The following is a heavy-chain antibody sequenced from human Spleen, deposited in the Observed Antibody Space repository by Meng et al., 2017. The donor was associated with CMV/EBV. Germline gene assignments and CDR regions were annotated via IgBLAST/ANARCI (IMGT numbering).Heavy chain of an antibody. J-gene: IGHJ2*01. Sequence: GGSVSDYYWSWSRQPPGKGLEWIGDINHSGSTNYNPSLKSRVTISVDTSKNQFSLKLRSVTAADTAVYYCARVGSNSSRKKWYFDLWGRGTLVTVSS. V-gene: IGHV4-34*01. CDR1: GGSVSDYY. D-gene: IGHD6-6*01. CDR3: ARVGSNSSRKKWYFDL. CDR2: INHSGST.